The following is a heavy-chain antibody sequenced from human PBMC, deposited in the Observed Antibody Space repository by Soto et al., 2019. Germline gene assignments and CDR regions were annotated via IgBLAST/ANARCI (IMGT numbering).Heavy chain of an antibody. J-gene: IGHJ4*02. V-gene: IGHV3-23*01. CDR3: AKDRKSGSGWYWDY. CDR2: ISASGGTT. Sequence: EVQLLESGGGLVQPGGSLRLSCAAPGFTFSDYAMSWVRQAPGKGLEWVSAISASGGTTYYADSVRGRFTISRDNSKNTLYLQMNSLRAEDTVVYYCAKDRKSGSGWYWDYWGQGTLVTVSS. D-gene: IGHD6-19*01. CDR1: GFTFSDYA.